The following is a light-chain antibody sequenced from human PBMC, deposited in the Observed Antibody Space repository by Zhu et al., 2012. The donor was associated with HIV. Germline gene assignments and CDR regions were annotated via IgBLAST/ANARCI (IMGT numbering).Light chain of an antibody. Sequence: PGERATLSCRASQSVGSYLTWYQQKPGQAPRLLIYDASNRAIGIPARFSGSGSGTDFTLTISSLEPEDFAVYYCQERSIWPRLTFGGGTKVEIK. CDR2: DAS. CDR3: QERSIWPRLT. CDR1: QSVGSY. J-gene: IGKJ4*01. V-gene: IGKV3-11*01.